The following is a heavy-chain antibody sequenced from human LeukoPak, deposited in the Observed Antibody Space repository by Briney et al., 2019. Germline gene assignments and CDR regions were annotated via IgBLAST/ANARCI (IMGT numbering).Heavy chain of an antibody. CDR2: INHSGST. CDR3: ARGPRSSRFDY. Sequence: SETLSLTCTVSGGSISSSSYYWGWIRQPPGKGLEWIGEINHSGSTNYNPSLKSRVTISVDTSKNQFSLKLSSVTAADTAVYYCARGPRSSRFDYWGQGTLVTVSS. V-gene: IGHV4-39*07. J-gene: IGHJ4*02. D-gene: IGHD2-15*01. CDR1: GGSISSSSYY.